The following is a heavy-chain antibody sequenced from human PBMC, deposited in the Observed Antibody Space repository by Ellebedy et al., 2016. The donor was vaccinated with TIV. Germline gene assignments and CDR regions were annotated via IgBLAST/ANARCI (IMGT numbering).Heavy chain of an antibody. CDR3: PRSGYCSGGSCYSGYYYYYGMDV. CDR2: INSDGSST. Sequence: GESLKISCAASGFTFSSYWMHWVCQAPGKGLVWVSRINSDGSSTSYADSVKGRFTISRDNAKNKLYLQMNSLRAEEKAVYYCPRSGYCSGGSCYSGYYYYYGMDVWGQGTTVTVSS. J-gene: IGHJ6*02. CDR1: GFTFSSYW. V-gene: IGHV3-74*01. D-gene: IGHD2-15*01.